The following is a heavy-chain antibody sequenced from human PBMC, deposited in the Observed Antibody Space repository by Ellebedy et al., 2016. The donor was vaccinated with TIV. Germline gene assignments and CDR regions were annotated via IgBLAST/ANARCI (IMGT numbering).Heavy chain of an antibody. V-gene: IGHV3-23*01. Sequence: GGSLRLXXAASGFTFSSYAMSWVRQAPGKGLEWVSAISGSGGSTYYADSVKGRFTISRDNSKNTLYLQMNSLRAEDTAVYYCAKPGIGCSSTSCYDRYYYGMDVWGQGTTVTVSS. J-gene: IGHJ6*02. D-gene: IGHD2-2*01. CDR3: AKPGIGCSSTSCYDRYYYGMDV. CDR2: ISGSGGST. CDR1: GFTFSSYA.